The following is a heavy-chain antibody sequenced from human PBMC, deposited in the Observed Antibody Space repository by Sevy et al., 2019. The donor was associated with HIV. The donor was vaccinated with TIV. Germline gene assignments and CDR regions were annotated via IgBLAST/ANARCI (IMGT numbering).Heavy chain of an antibody. CDR2: IIPIFGTA. V-gene: IGHV1-69*06. CDR3: ARAVGSLWFGELFTNYYYYYYMDV. Sequence: ASVKVSCKASGGTFSSYAISWVRQAPGQGLEWMGGIIPIFGTANYAQKFQGRVTITADKSTSTAYMELSSLSSEDTAVYFFARAVGSLWFGELFTNYYYYYYMDVWGKGTTVTVSS. J-gene: IGHJ6*03. D-gene: IGHD3-10*01. CDR1: GGTFSSYA.